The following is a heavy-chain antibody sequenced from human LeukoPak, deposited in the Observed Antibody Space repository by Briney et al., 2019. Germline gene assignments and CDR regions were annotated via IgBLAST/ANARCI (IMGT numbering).Heavy chain of an antibody. J-gene: IGHJ6*03. CDR3: ARLSPENPGITGTYGFMYYYYYMDV. V-gene: IGHV4-39*01. D-gene: IGHD1-7*01. CDR2: IYYSGST. Sequence: SETLSLTCTVSGGSISSSSYYWGWIRQPPGKGLEWIGSIYYSGSTYYNPSLKSRVTISVDTSKNQFSLKLSSVTAADTAVYYCARLSPENPGITGTYGFMYYYYYMDVWGKGTTVTVSS. CDR1: GGSISSSSYY.